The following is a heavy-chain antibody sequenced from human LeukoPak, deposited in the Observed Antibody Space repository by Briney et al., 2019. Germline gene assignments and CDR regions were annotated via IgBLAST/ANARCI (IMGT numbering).Heavy chain of an antibody. CDR1: GGSFSSYY. J-gene: IGHJ4*02. Sequence: SETLSLTCAVYGGSFSSYYWSWIRQPPGKGLEWIGEINHSGSTNYNPSLKSRVTISVDTSKNQFSLKLSSVTAADTAVYYCARHGDYGGQLGDFDYWGQGTLVTVSS. CDR3: ARHGDYGGQLGDFDY. V-gene: IGHV4-34*01. D-gene: IGHD4-23*01. CDR2: INHSGST.